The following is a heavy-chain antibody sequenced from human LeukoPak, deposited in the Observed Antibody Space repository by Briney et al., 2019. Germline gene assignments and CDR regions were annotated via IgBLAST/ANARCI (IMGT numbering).Heavy chain of an antibody. Sequence: SVKVSCKASGGTFSSYAISWVRQAPGQGLEWMGGIIPIFGTANYAQKFQGRVTITADESTSTAYMELSSLRSEDTAVYYCAGGTPLGYWFDPWGRGTLVTVSS. V-gene: IGHV1-69*13. CDR2: IIPIFGTA. D-gene: IGHD7-27*01. J-gene: IGHJ5*02. CDR1: GGTFSSYA. CDR3: AGGTPLGYWFDP.